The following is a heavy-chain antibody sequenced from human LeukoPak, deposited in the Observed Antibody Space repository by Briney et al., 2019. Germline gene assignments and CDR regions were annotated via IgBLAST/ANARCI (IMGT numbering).Heavy chain of an antibody. V-gene: IGHV3-11*01. CDR2: IGDSGSPI. CDR1: GFTFTDYY. Sequence: PGGSLRLSCAASGFTFTDYYMSWIRQAPGKGLEWISYIGDSGSPIYYANSVKGRLTISRDNAKNSLYLQMNNLRAEDTAMYYCARGAGPLFDPWGQGTLVTVSS. J-gene: IGHJ5*02. CDR3: ARGAGPLFDP.